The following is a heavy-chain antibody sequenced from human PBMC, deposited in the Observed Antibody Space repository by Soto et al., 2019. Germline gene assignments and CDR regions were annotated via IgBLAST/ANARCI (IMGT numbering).Heavy chain of an antibody. CDR2: IYWDDDK. D-gene: IGHD5-18*01. V-gene: IGHV2-5*02. Sequence: QITLKETGPTLVKPTQTLTLTCTFSGFSLSTSGVGVGWIRQPPGKALEWLALIYWDDDKRYSPSLKSRLTLAKDTSKNQVALTMTNMDPVNTATYYSARRLQLFGSLDYWGQGTLVTVSS. CDR1: GFSLSTSGVG. CDR3: ARRLQLFGSLDY. J-gene: IGHJ4*02.